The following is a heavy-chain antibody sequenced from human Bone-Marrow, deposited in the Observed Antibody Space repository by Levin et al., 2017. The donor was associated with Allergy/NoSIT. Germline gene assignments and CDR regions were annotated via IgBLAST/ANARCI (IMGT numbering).Heavy chain of an antibody. CDR1: GFVFSDYY. V-gene: IGHV3-11*05. D-gene: IGHD6-25*01. CDR2: ISSSGSDR. J-gene: IGHJ5*02. CDR3: ARVPQSGTHIWFDP. Sequence: GGSLRLSCAASGFVFSDYYMSWIRQAPGKGLEWISYISSSGSDRDYADSVKGRFTISRDSAGNSLSLQMNSLRPEDTAVYYCARVPQSGTHIWFDPWGQGTLVTVSS.